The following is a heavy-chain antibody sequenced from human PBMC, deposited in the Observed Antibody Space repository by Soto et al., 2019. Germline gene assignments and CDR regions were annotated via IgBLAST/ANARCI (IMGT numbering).Heavy chain of an antibody. D-gene: IGHD6-13*01. J-gene: IGHJ4*02. CDR3: AGGAAASTPDY. CDR2: IIPILGIA. V-gene: IGHV1-69*02. CDR1: GGTFSSYT. Sequence: QVQLVQSGAEVKKPGSSVKVSCKASGGTFSSYTISWVRQAPGQGLEWMGRIIPILGIAIYAQKFQGRVTITADKSTSTAYMELSSLRSEDTAVYYCAGGAAASTPDYWGQGTLVTVSS.